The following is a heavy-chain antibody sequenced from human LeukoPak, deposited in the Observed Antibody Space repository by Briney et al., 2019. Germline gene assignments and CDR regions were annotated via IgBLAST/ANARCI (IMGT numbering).Heavy chain of an antibody. Sequence: PSETLSLTCTVSGGSISSYYWSWIRQPPGKGLEWIGYIYYSGSTNYNPSLKSRVTISVDTSKNQFSLKLSSVTAADTAVYYCARGPYGDNGTSHDYWGQGTLVTVSS. CDR2: IYYSGST. V-gene: IGHV4-59*01. D-gene: IGHD4-17*01. CDR3: ARGPYGDNGTSHDY. CDR1: GGSISSYY. J-gene: IGHJ4*02.